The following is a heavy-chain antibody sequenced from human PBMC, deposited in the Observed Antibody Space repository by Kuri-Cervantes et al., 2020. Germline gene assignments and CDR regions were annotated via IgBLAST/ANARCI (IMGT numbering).Heavy chain of an antibody. Sequence: GSLRLSCTVSRTSVSSGFHHWSWIRQPPGKKLEWIGCIYPGQNNRYNPSLQSRVAISVDTSKNQFSLKLSSVTAADTAVYYCARGGYYYDSSGAPIKYWGQGTLVTVSS. V-gene: IGHV4-61*01. CDR3: ARGGYYYDSSGAPIKY. D-gene: IGHD3-22*01. CDR2: IYPGQNN. J-gene: IGHJ4*02. CDR1: RTSVSSGFHH.